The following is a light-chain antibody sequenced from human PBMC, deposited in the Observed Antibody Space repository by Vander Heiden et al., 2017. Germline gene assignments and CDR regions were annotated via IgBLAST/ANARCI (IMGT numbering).Light chain of an antibody. CDR3: QQHSNWPHG. J-gene: IGKJ5*01. CDR1: QSISSS. CDR2: GAS. V-gene: IGKV3-11*01. Sequence: EIVLTQSPATLSLSPGERATLSCRASQSISSSLAWYQQKPGQAPRLLIFGASHRATGIPARFSGSGSGTDFTFTISSLEPEDFAVYYCQQHSNWPHGFGQGTRMDIK.